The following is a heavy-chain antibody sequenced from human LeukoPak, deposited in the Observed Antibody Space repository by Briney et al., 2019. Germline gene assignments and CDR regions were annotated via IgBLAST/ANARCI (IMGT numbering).Heavy chain of an antibody. CDR2: IRSKAYGGTT. D-gene: IGHD1-26*01. CDR1: EFTFGDYA. J-gene: IGHJ4*02. V-gene: IGHV3-49*04. CDR3: TRVDDWELFH. Sequence: PGGSLRLSCTASEFTFGDYAMSWVRQAPGKGLEWVGLIRSKAYGGTTEYAASVKGRFTISRDDSKSIAYLQMNSLKTEDTAVYYCTRVDDWELFHWGQGTLVTVSS.